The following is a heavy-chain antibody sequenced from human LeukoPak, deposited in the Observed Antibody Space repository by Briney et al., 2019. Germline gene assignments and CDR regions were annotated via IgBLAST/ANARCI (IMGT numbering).Heavy chain of an antibody. Sequence: GGSLRLSCAASGFTFSSYSMNWVRHAPGKGLEGVSSISTSSSYIYYADSVKGRFTLPRDNAKNSLYLQMNSLRAEDTALYYCAKGPYSSSWYSYYYYYMDVWGKGTTAT. J-gene: IGHJ6*03. CDR2: ISTSSSYI. CDR3: AKGPYSSSWYSYYYYYMDV. V-gene: IGHV3-21*04. CDR1: GFTFSSYS. D-gene: IGHD6-13*01.